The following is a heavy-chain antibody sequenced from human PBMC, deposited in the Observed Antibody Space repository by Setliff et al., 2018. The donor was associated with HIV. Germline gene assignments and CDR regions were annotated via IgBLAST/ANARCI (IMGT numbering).Heavy chain of an antibody. CDR1: GDSISNYY. Sequence: PSETLSLTCTVSGDSISNYYWSWVRQPPGKGLEWIGYIYTTGSTSYNPSLKSRVTMSVDTSKNQFSLRLSSVTAADTAMYYCATPHREREDDAFDIWGQGTKVTVSS. CDR2: IYTTGST. CDR3: ATPHREREDDAFDI. J-gene: IGHJ3*02. D-gene: IGHD1-1*01. V-gene: IGHV4-4*09.